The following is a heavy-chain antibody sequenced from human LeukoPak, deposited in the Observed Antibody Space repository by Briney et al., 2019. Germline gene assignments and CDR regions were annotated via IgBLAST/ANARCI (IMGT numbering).Heavy chain of an antibody. CDR1: GFTFTNDF. V-gene: IGHV3-7*01. D-gene: IGHD6-13*01. J-gene: IGHJ3*02. CDR2: MKVDGSDI. Sequence: GGSLRLSCAASGFTFTNDFMTWVRQAPGKGLEWVANMKVDGSDIHYVDSVKGRFTISSDNARNSLYLQMNTLRVADTAVYYCAKDRYSSSWCDAFDIWGQGTMVTVSS. CDR3: AKDRYSSSWCDAFDI.